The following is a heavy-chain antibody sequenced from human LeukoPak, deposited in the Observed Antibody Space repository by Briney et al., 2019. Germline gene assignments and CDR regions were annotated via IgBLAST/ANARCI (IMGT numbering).Heavy chain of an antibody. D-gene: IGHD6-19*01. CDR1: RGSISTYY. CDR3: ARHGYSSGWAFDY. V-gene: IGHV4-59*08. CDR2: IYYSGST. J-gene: IGHJ4*02. Sequence: SETLSLTCTVSRGSISTYYWTWIRQPPGKGLEWIGYIYYSGSTNYNPSLKSRVTISVDTSKNQFSLKLSSVTAADTAVYYCARHGYSSGWAFDYWGQGTLVTVSS.